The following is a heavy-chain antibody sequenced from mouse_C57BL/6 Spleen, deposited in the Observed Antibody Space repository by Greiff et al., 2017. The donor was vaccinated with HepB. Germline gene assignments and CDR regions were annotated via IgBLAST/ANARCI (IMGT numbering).Heavy chain of an antibody. D-gene: IGHD1-1*01. CDR1: GYAFSSFW. CDR3: ARRDYYGSSSFDY. V-gene: IGHV1-82*01. Sequence: VQLQQSGPELVKPGASVKISCKASGYAFSSFWMNWVKQRPGKGLEWIGRIYPGDGDTNYNGKFKGKATLTADKSSSTAYMQLSSLTSEDSAVYFCARRDYYGSSSFDYWGQGTTLTVSS. J-gene: IGHJ2*01. CDR2: IYPGDGDT.